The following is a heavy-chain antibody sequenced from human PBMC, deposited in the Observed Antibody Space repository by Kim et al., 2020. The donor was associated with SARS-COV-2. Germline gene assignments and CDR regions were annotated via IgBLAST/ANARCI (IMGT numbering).Heavy chain of an antibody. CDR3: ARRTLRGSYYFDY. CDR2: IYYSGST. V-gene: IGHV4-39*07. CDR1: GGSISSSSYY. Sequence: SETLSLTCTVSGGSISSSSYYWGWIRQPPGKGLEWIGSIYYSGSTYYNPSLKSRVTISVDTSKNQFSLKLSSVTAADTAVYYCARRTLRGSYYFDYWGQGTLVTVSS. J-gene: IGHJ4*02. D-gene: IGHD3-10*01.